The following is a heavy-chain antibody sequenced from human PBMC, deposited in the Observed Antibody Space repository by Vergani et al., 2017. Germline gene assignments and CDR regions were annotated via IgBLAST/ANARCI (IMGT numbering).Heavy chain of an antibody. J-gene: IGHJ4*02. D-gene: IGHD3-10*01. CDR3: AKDHMVRGAPLYYFDY. Sequence: EVQLLESGGGLVQPGGSLRLSCAASGSTFSSYAMNWVRQAPGKGLEWVSYISRSSSTIYYADSVKGRFTISRDNAKNSLHLQMNNLRAEDTAVYYCAKDHMVRGAPLYYFDYWGQGTLVTVSS. CDR1: GSTFSSYA. V-gene: IGHV3-48*01. CDR2: ISRSSSTI.